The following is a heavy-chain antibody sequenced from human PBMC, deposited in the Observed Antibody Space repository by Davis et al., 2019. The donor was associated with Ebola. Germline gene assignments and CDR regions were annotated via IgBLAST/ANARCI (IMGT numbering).Heavy chain of an antibody. V-gene: IGHV3-23*01. J-gene: IGHJ6*02. CDR3: ASGDGRGSSYDMDV. CDR2: LSGSGDST. D-gene: IGHD5-12*01. Sequence: GESLKISCAASGFTFSSHWMHWVRQAPGKGLVWVSVLSGSGDSTYYADSVKRRFTISRDNSKNTLYLQMNSLRVEDTAVYYCASGDGRGSSYDMDVWGQGTTVTVSS. CDR1: GFTFSSHW.